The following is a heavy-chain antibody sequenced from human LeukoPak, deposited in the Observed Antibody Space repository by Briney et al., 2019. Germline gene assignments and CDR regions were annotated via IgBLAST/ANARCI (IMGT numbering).Heavy chain of an antibody. CDR3: AKVRPSYDSSGYYFDY. CDR1: GFTFSSYG. Sequence: GGSLRLSCAASGFTFSSYGMSWVRQAPGKGLEWVAFIRYDGSNKYYADSVKGRFTISRDNSKNTLYLQMNSLRAEDTAVYYCAKVRPSYDSSGYYFDYWGQGTLVTVSS. V-gene: IGHV3-30*02. D-gene: IGHD3-22*01. CDR2: IRYDGSNK. J-gene: IGHJ4*02.